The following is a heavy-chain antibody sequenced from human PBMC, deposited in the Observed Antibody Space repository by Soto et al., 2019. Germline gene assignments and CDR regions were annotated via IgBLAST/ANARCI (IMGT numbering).Heavy chain of an antibody. Sequence: EVQLVESGGGLVQPGGSLRLSCAASGFTFSSYWMHWVRQAPGKGLVWVSRINSDGSSTSYADSVKGRFTISRDNAKNTLYLQMNMLRAEDTAVYYCARVAPLYYGMDVWGQGTTVTVSS. CDR3: ARVAPLYYGMDV. CDR2: INSDGSST. V-gene: IGHV3-74*01. CDR1: GFTFSSYW. J-gene: IGHJ6*02.